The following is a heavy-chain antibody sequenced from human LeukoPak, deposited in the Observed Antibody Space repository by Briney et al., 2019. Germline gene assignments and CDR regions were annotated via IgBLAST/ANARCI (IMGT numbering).Heavy chain of an antibody. CDR3: ARQSMTGNERGDDAFDI. CDR2: ISAHNGNT. CDR1: GYTFSRYG. D-gene: IGHD3-9*01. Sequence: ASVTVSFKASGYTFSRYGISWVRQAPGQGLEWMGWISAHNGNTNYAQKFQGRVAMTTDTSTSTAYMELRSLRSDDTAVYYCARQSMTGNERGDDAFDIWGQGTMVTVSS. J-gene: IGHJ3*02. V-gene: IGHV1-18*01.